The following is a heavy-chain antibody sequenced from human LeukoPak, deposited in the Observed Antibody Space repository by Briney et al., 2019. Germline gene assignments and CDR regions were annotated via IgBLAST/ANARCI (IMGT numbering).Heavy chain of an antibody. CDR3: AREPAPITPHWYFDL. D-gene: IGHD2-2*01. J-gene: IGHJ2*01. V-gene: IGHV3-48*02. CDR2: ISNTGGTI. Sequence: GGSLRLSCAGSGFTFSTYSMNWVRQTPGKGLEWVSYISNTGGTIYYADSVKGRFIISRDNAKNSLYLQMNSLRDEDTAVYYCAREPAPITPHWYFDLWGRGTLVTVSS. CDR1: GFTFSTYS.